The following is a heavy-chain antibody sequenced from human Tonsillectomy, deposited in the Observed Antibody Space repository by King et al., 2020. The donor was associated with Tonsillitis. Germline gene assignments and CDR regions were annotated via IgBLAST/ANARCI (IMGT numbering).Heavy chain of an antibody. V-gene: IGHV4-39*01. J-gene: IGHJ4*02. Sequence: VQLQESGPGLVKPSETLSLTCTVSGGSVSSSGYYWGWIRQPPGKGLEWIGSLNYRGNIYHNPSLKSRVTISVDTSRSQFSLKLRSVTAADTAVYYCARQKFGRAAANSNYFDYWGQGTLVPVSS. CDR2: LNYRGNI. CDR3: ARQKFGRAAANSNYFDY. CDR1: GGSVSSSGYY. D-gene: IGHD6-13*01.